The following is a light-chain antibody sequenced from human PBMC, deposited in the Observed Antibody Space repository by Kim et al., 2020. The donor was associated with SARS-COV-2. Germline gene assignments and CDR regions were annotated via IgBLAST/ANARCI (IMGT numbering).Light chain of an antibody. CDR3: LLYYGGAQMV. J-gene: IGLJ2*01. Sequence: QAVVTQEPSLTVSPGETVTLTCGSSTGAVTSTNLPNWFQQKSGRAPRGLIYTTHNKHSWTPARFSGSLRGDKAALTLSGAQPEDEAEYYCLLYYGGAQMVFGGGTQLTVL. V-gene: IGLV7-43*01. CDR1: TGAVTSTNL. CDR2: TTH.